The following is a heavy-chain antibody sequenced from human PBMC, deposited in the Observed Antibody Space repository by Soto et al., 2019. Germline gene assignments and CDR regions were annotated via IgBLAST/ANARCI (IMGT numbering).Heavy chain of an antibody. D-gene: IGHD4-17*01. CDR2: IYYSGST. Sequence: SETLSLTCTVSGGSVSSSGNYWGWIRQPPGKGLEWIGSIYYSGSTYYNPSLKRRVTTSVDTSKNQFSLKLSSGTAADTAVYYCARKACGDYRRLTYWGQGTLGSVSS. CDR1: GGSVSSSGNY. V-gene: IGHV4-39*01. CDR3: ARKACGDYRRLTY. J-gene: IGHJ4*02.